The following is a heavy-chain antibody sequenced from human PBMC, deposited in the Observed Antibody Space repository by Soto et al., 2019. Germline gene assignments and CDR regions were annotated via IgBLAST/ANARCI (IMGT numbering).Heavy chain of an antibody. D-gene: IGHD6-6*01. CDR1: GFTFSSYS. J-gene: IGHJ3*02. CDR3: ARDRRGSSSRNAFDI. CDR2: ISSSSSYI. Sequence: VGSLRLSCAASGFTFSSYSMNWVRQAPGKGLEWVSSISSSSSYIYYADSVKGRFTISRDNAKNSLYLQMNSLRAEDTAVYYCARDRRGSSSRNAFDIWGQGTMVTVSS. V-gene: IGHV3-21*01.